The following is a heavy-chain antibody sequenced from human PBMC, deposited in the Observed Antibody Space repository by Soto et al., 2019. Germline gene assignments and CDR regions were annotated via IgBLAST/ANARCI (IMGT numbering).Heavy chain of an antibody. Sequence: PSETLSLTCTVSGGSISSYYWSWIRQPPGKGLEWIGYIYYSGSTNYNPSLKSRVTISVDTSKNQFSLKLSSVTAADTAVYYCARGGSMAARPGVSWFDPWGQGTLVTVSS. V-gene: IGHV4-59*01. CDR3: ARGGSMAARPGVSWFDP. D-gene: IGHD6-6*01. CDR2: IYYSGST. J-gene: IGHJ5*02. CDR1: GGSISSYY.